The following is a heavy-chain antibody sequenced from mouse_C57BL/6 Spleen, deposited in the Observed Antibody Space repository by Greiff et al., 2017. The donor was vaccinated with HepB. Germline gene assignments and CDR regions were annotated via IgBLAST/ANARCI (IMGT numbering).Heavy chain of an antibody. CDR3: TVYGSSPLYAMDY. V-gene: IGHV1-15*01. J-gene: IGHJ4*01. CDR1: GYTFTDYE. D-gene: IGHD1-1*01. CDR2: IDPETGGT. Sequence: VQLVESGAELVRPGASVTLSCKASGYTFTDYEMHWVKQTPVHGLEWIGAIDPETGGTAYNQKFKGKAILTADKSSSTAYMELRSLTSEDSAVYYCTVYGSSPLYAMDYWGQGTSVTVSS.